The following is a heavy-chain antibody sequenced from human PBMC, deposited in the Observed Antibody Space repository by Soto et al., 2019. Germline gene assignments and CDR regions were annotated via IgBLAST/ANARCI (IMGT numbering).Heavy chain of an antibody. V-gene: IGHV4-59*01. CDR3: ARLAYSSGFTFDY. J-gene: IGHJ4*02. Sequence: TSETLSLTCTVSGGSISSDYWTWIRQPPGERLEWIGYIYYNGNTNYSSSLKSRVTISIDTSKNQFSLKLNSVTAADTAVYFCARLAYSSGFTFDYWGRGTLVTV. CDR2: IYYNGNT. D-gene: IGHD5-18*01. CDR1: GGSISSDY.